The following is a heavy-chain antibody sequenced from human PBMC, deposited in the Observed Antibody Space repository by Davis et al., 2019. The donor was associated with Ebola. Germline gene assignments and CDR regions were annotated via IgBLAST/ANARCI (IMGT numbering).Heavy chain of an antibody. CDR1: EYTFTKYH. D-gene: IGHD3-3*01. J-gene: IGHJ6*02. CDR3: ARVGFNDFWSDYSYHYGMDV. Sequence: SVKVSCKASEYTFTKYHVHWVRQAPGQGPEWMGAIAPTGGSTIYAQKFQGRVTVTIDTSTSTAYMELRSLRSDDTAVYYCARVGFNDFWSDYSYHYGMDVWGQGTTVTVSS. CDR2: IAPTGGST. V-gene: IGHV1-46*01.